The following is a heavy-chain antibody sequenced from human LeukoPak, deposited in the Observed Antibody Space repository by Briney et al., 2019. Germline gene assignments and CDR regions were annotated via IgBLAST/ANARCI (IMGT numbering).Heavy chain of an antibody. CDR1: GFTFSNYG. J-gene: IGHJ6*03. Sequence: QPGRSLRLSCADSGFTFSNYGMHWVRQAPGKGQEWVAVISYGGSDKYYADSVKGRFTISRDNSKNTAYLQMNSLKTEDTAVYYCTRQRGELLSGTLYYYYLDVWGKGTTVTVSS. D-gene: IGHD3-10*01. CDR2: ISYGGSDK. CDR3: TRQRGELLSGTLYYYYLDV. V-gene: IGHV3-30*03.